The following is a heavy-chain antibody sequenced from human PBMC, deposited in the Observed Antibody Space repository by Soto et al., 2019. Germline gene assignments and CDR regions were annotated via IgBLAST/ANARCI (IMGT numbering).Heavy chain of an antibody. J-gene: IGHJ6*02. CDR2: ISYYGSNK. Sequence: PGGSLRLSCAASGFTFSSYGMHWVRQAPGKGLEWVAVISYYGSNKYYADSVKGRFTISRDNSKNTLYLQMNSLRAEDTAVYYCAKDRKRYYYDSSDVWSQGTTVTVSS. CDR3: AKDRKRYYYDSSDV. V-gene: IGHV3-30*18. CDR1: GFTFSSYG. D-gene: IGHD3-22*01.